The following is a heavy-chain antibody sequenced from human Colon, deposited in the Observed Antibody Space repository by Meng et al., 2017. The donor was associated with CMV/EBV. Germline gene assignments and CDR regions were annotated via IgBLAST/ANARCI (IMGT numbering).Heavy chain of an antibody. D-gene: IGHD3-22*01. CDR1: GFTFNSYW. CDR2: IKGDEIEA. J-gene: IGHJ6*02. Sequence: GGSLRLSCVASGFTFNSYWIRWVRQAPGEGLVWVSRIKGDEIEASYADSVKGRFTISRDNAQNTVYLQMRSLRADDTAVYYCARLGYWATGLDVWGQGTTVTVSS. V-gene: IGHV3-74*01. CDR3: ARLGYWATGLDV.